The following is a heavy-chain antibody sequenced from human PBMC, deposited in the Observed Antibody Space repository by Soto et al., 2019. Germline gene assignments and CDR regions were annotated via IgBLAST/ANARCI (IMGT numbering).Heavy chain of an antibody. V-gene: IGHV4-30-4*01. CDR1: GYSFSIVGFH. CDR2: IYNGGST. CDR3: ARAPVGLDTISYFDY. D-gene: IGHD3-3*01. Sequence: SETLSLTCTVSGYSFSIVGFHWAWLRRPPGKGLEWIGYIYNGGSTYYRPSLESRMHMSLGATRNHYSLRLTSVTAADTAVYFCARAPVGLDTISYFDYWGQGKLVTVSS. J-gene: IGHJ4*02.